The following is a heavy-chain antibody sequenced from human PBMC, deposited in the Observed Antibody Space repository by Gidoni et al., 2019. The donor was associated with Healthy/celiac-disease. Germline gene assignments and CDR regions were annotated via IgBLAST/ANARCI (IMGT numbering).Heavy chain of an antibody. V-gene: IGHV4-34*01. J-gene: IGHJ5*02. CDR1: GGSFSGYY. CDR2: INHSGGT. D-gene: IGHD4-17*01. CDR3: ARKAFTGTPFDP. Sequence: QVQLQQWCAGLLKSSETLSLTCAVYGGSFSGYYCSWIRQPPGKGLEWIGEINHSGGTNYNPSIKSRVTISVDTSKNQFSLKRSSVTAADTAVYYCARKAFTGTPFDPWGQGTLVTVSS.